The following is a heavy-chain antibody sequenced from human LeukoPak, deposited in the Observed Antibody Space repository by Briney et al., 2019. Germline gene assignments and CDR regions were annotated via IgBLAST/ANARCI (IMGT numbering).Heavy chain of an antibody. CDR3: ARDTLDYDSSGYYSGLVDY. CDR1: GFTFSSYA. D-gene: IGHD3-22*01. J-gene: IGHJ4*02. CDR2: ISGSGGST. Sequence: GGSLRLSCAASGFTFSSYAMSWVRQAPGKGLEWVSAISGSGGSTYYADSVKGRFTISRDNSKNTLYLQMNSLRAEDTAVYYCARDTLDYDSSGYYSGLVDYWGQGTLVTVSS. V-gene: IGHV3-23*01.